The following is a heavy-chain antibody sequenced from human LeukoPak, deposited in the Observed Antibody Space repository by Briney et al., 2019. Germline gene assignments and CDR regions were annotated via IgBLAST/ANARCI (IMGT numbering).Heavy chain of an antibody. Sequence: SQTLSLTCAVSGGSISSGSYSWSWIRQPPGKGLEWMGYIYQSGSTYYNPSLKSRVTISVDRSKNQFSLKLSSVTAADTAVYYCARADKYYDSSGYFDQWGQGTLVTVSS. V-gene: IGHV4-30-2*01. D-gene: IGHD3-22*01. CDR3: ARADKYYDSSGYFDQ. CDR2: IYQSGST. J-gene: IGHJ4*02. CDR1: GGSISSGSYS.